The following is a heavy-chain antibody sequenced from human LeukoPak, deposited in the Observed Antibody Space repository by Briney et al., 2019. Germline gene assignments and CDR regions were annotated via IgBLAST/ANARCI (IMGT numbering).Heavy chain of an antibody. V-gene: IGHV1-2*02. J-gene: IGHJ3*02. CDR2: INPNSGGT. D-gene: IGHD6-19*01. CDR3: AKEKEWLANDAFDI. CDR1: GYTFTGYY. Sequence: ASVKVSCKASGYTFTGYYMHWVRQAPGQGLEWMGWINPNSGGTNFAQKFQGRVSMTRDTSITTAYMELSRLRSDDTAVYYCAKEKEWLANDAFDIWGQGTMVTVSS.